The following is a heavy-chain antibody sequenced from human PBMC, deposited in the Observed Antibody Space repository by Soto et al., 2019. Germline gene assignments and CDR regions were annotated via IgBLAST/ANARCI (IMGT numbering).Heavy chain of an antibody. D-gene: IGHD2-15*01. Sequence: GGSLRFSCSASGFIFSESTIYWVRQVPGKGLEAISAVSTSGRSTYYADSVKDRFTISRDNSKNTLFLQMGSLRPEDTAIYYCVKQAHGLDGVAFDYWGKGTQVTVSS. CDR3: VKQAHGLDGVAFDY. CDR1: GFIFSEST. CDR2: VSTSGRST. J-gene: IGHJ4*02. V-gene: IGHV3-64D*06.